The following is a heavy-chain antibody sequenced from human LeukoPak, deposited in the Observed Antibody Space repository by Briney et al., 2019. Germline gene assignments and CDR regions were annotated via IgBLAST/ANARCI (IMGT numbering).Heavy chain of an antibody. CDR1: GFTFSNNA. CDR2: ISGSSGLT. J-gene: IGHJ4*02. V-gene: IGHV3-23*01. CDR3: ARRGESASYGDYRFDY. Sequence: GGSLRLSCAASGFTFSNNAMSWVRQAPGRGLEWVSAISGSSGLTYYADSVKGRFTISRDNSKNTLLLQMNSLRAEDTAVYYCARRGESASYGDYRFDYWGQGTLVTVSS. D-gene: IGHD4-17*01.